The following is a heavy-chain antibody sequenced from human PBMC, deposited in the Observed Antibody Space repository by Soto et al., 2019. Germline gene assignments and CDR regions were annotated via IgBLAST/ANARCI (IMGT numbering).Heavy chain of an antibody. Sequence: QLQLQESGPGLVKPSETLSLSCTVSGGSITSSFYWGWIRQPPGKGLEWIGSIYCTGNTYYNPPLKGRVTISADTSKIQFSLNLISVTATDSAVYYCRSSSRYSTDVWGQGATVTVSS. CDR2: IYCTGNT. CDR3: RSSSRYSTDV. J-gene: IGHJ6*02. CDR1: GGSITSSFY. V-gene: IGHV4-39*01. D-gene: IGHD6-13*01.